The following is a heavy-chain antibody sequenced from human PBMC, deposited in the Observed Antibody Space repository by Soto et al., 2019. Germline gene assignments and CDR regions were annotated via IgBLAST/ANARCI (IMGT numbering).Heavy chain of an antibody. J-gene: IGHJ5*02. D-gene: IGHD3-3*01. V-gene: IGHV3-23*01. Sequence: EAQLLESGGGLVQPGGSLRLSCAASGFSFSNYGLNWVRQAPGKGLEWVSGMSGSTGTTDYADSVKGRFTISRDNSKNTLYLQMNSLRAEDTAVYYCAKDKEVTIFGVVTASYNWFDPWGQGTLVTVSS. CDR3: AKDKEVTIFGVVTASYNWFDP. CDR2: MSGSTGTT. CDR1: GFSFSNYG.